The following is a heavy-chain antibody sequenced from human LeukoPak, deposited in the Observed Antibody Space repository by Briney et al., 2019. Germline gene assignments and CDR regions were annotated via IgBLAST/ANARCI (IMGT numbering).Heavy chain of an antibody. CDR2: INHSGST. V-gene: IGHV4-34*01. D-gene: IGHD6-6*01. CDR1: GGSFSGYY. CDR3: ARGLAARPLDY. Sequence: SETLSLTCAVYGGSFSGYYWSWIRQPPGKGLEWIGEINHSGSTNYNPSLKSRVTISVDTSENQFSLKLSSVTAADTAVYYCARGLAARPLDYWGQGTLVTVSS. J-gene: IGHJ4*02.